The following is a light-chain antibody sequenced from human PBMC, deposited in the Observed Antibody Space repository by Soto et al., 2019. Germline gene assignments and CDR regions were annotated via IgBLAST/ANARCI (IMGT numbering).Light chain of an antibody. J-gene: IGKJ1*01. V-gene: IGKV1-17*01. CDR3: LQNKSYPRT. CDR2: AAS. CDR1: QGIRND. Sequence: IQMTQSPSSSSVSLGDRVTTTCRASQGIRNDLGWYQQKPGKAPKRLIYAASSLLSGVPSRFSGSGSETEFTLTISSLQPEDFATYYCLQNKSYPRTFGQGTKVDI.